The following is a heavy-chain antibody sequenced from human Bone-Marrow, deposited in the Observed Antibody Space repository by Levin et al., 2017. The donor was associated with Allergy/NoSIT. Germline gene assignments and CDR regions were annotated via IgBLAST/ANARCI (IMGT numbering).Heavy chain of an antibody. D-gene: IGHD2-15*01. CDR2: IRPADSET. J-gene: IGHJ6*02. V-gene: IGHV5-51*01. Sequence: KRGESLKISCKASGYTFSNYWIGWVRRKPGKGLEWMGIIRPADSETRYNPSFEGQVTITADKSISTAYMQWTSLQASDTAMYYCARHLLPRERVEHNYGLDVWGQGTTVTVSS. CDR1: GYTFSNYW. CDR3: ARHLLPRERVEHNYGLDV.